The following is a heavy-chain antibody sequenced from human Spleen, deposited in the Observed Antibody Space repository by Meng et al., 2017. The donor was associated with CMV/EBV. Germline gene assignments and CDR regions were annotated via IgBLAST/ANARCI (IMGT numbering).Heavy chain of an antibody. J-gene: IGHJ4*02. Sequence: GGSLRLSCAASGFTFSSYAMHWVRQAPGKGLEWVAVISYDGSNKYYADSVKGRFTISRDNSKNTLYLQMNSLTVEDTAIYYCAIIPVGYSGYDSFDHWGQGTLVTVSS. CDR3: AIIPVGYSGYDSFDH. CDR1: GFTFSSYA. CDR2: ISYDGSNK. V-gene: IGHV3-30-3*01. D-gene: IGHD5-12*01.